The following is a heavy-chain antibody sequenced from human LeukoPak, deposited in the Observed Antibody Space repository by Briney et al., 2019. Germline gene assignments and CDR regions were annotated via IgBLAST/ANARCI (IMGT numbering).Heavy chain of an antibody. J-gene: IGHJ5*02. CDR2: IWYDGGNK. Sequence: PGRSLRVSCVASGFTFSNYGMHWVRQAPGKGLEWGAVIWYDGGNKYYADSVKGRFTISRDNSKNTMYLQMNSLRAENTAVYYCARGRRYCSSTSCYFWFDPWGEGTLVTVSS. V-gene: IGHV3-33*01. CDR3: ARGRRYCSSTSCYFWFDP. CDR1: GFTFSNYG. D-gene: IGHD2-2*01.